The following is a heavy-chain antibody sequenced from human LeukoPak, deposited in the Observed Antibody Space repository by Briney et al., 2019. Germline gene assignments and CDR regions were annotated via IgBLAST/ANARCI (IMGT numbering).Heavy chain of an antibody. V-gene: IGHV3-21*01. J-gene: IGHJ4*02. CDR1: GFTFSSYS. Sequence: GGSLRLSCAASGFTFSSYSMNWVRQAPGKGLEWVSSISSSSSYIYHADSVKGRFTISRDNSKNTLVLQMNSLRSEDTAVYFCARDNRDWAFDYWGQGTLVTVSS. CDR3: ARDNRDWAFDY. D-gene: IGHD2-21*02. CDR2: ISSSSSYI.